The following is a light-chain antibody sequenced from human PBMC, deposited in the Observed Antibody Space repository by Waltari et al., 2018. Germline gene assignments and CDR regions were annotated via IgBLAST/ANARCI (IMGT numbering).Light chain of an antibody. CDR2: AAS. J-gene: IGKJ4*01. CDR1: QRISSY. V-gene: IGKV1-39*01. Sequence: DIQMAQSPSSLSASVGDRVTITCRASQRISSYLNWYQQKPGKAPKLLIYAASSLQSGVPSRFSGSGSGTDFTLTISSLQREDFATYYCQQSYSAPFTFGGGTKVEI. CDR3: QQSYSAPFT.